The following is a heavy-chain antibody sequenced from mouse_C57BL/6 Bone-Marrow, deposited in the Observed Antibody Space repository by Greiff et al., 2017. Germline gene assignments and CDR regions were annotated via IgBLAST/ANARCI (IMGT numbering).Heavy chain of an antibody. J-gene: IGHJ2*01. CDR3: ARRKANWDGFDY. CDR1: GYTFTDYN. CDR2: INPNNGGT. Sequence: EVQLQQPGPELVKPGASVKMSCKASGYTFTDYNMHWVKQRHRKSLEWIGNINPNNGGTSYNQKFKGKATLTVNNSSSTAYMELRSLTSEDSAVYYCARRKANWDGFDYWGQGTTLTVSS. D-gene: IGHD4-1*01. V-gene: IGHV1-22*01.